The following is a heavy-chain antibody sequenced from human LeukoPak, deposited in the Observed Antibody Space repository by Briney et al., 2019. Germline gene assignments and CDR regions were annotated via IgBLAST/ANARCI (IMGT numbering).Heavy chain of an antibody. J-gene: IGHJ4*02. CDR2: IYYSGST. Sequence: SKTLSLTCTVSGGSISSGSYYWSWIRQPPGKGLEWIGYIYYSGSTNYNPSLKSRVTTSVDTSKNQFSLKLSSATAADTAVYYCARMTTGLDYWGQGTLVTVSS. CDR3: ARMTTGLDY. V-gene: IGHV4-61*01. D-gene: IGHD4-17*01. CDR1: GGSISSGSYY.